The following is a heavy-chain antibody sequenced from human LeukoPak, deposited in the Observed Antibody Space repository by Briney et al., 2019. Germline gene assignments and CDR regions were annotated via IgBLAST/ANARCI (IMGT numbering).Heavy chain of an antibody. CDR2: ISAYNGNT. CDR1: GYTFTSYG. CDR3: ARDSLAILSDY. V-gene: IGHV1-18*01. Sequence: ASVKVSCKASGYTFTSYGITWVRQAPGQGLEWMGWISAYNGNTNYAQKLQGRVTITTDTSTSTAYMELRSLRSDDTAVYYCARDSLAILSDYWGQGTLVTVSS. J-gene: IGHJ4*02. D-gene: IGHD5-18*01.